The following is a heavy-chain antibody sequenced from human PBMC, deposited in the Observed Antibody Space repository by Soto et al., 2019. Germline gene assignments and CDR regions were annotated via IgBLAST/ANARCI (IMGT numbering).Heavy chain of an antibody. CDR1: GVKFSNYW. V-gene: IGHV3-7*01. Sequence: GGLLRLSCAAPGVKFSNYWISRVRKAPGKGLEWVANIKQDGSEKYYVDSVKGRFTISRDNAKNSLYLQMNSLRAEDTAVYYCARDIASYSYAYYWGQGTLVTVSS. D-gene: IGHD5-18*01. CDR2: IKQDGSEK. J-gene: IGHJ4*02. CDR3: ARDIASYSYAYY.